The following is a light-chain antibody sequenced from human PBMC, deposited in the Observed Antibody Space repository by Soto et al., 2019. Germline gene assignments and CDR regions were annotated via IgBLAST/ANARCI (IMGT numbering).Light chain of an antibody. Sequence: QSALTQPASVSGSPGQSITISCTGTSNDVGIYNLVSWYQQHPGKAPKLVIYEVFRRPSGVSDRFSGSKSGNTASLTISWLQAEDEADYYCCSYAGSNTYVFRTGTKVTVL. V-gene: IGLV2-23*02. CDR2: EVF. CDR1: SNDVGIYNL. CDR3: CSYAGSNTYV. J-gene: IGLJ1*01.